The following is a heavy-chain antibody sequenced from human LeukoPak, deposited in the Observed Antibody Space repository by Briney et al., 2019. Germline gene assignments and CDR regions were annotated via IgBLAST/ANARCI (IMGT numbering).Heavy chain of an antibody. CDR2: IYHSGST. CDR3: ARWYYGSGTNFDY. J-gene: IGHJ4*02. D-gene: IGHD3-10*01. CDR1: GGSISSSNW. V-gene: IGHV4-4*02. Sequence: PSETLSLTCAVSGGSISSSNWWSWVRQPPGKGLEWIGEIYHSGSTNYNPSLKSRVTISVDTSKNQFSLKLSSVTAADTAVYYCARWYYGSGTNFDYWGQGTLVTVSS.